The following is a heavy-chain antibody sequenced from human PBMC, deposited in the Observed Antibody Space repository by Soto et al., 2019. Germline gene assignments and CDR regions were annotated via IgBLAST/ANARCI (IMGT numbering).Heavy chain of an antibody. CDR2: INSDGSST. V-gene: IGHV3-74*01. J-gene: IGHJ4*02. D-gene: IGHD2-2*01. CDR1: GFTFSSYW. Sequence: GGSLRLSCAASGFTFSSYWMHWVRQAPGKGLVWVSRINSDGSSTSYADSVKGRFTISRDNAKNTLYLQMNSLRAEDTAVYYCASLYNCSSTSCYHYVDYWGQGTLVTVSS. CDR3: ASLYNCSSTSCYHYVDY.